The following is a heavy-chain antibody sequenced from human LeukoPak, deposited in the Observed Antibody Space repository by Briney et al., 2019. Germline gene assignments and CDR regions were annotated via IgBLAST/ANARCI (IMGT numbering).Heavy chain of an antibody. Sequence: PSETLSLTCTVSGGSISSGGYYWSWIRQPPGKGLEWIGYIYHSGSTYYNPSLKSRVTISVDRSKNQFSLKLSSVTAADTAVYYCARGRLPAAIYAFDIWGQGTMVTVSS. J-gene: IGHJ3*02. CDR3: ARGRLPAAIYAFDI. CDR1: GGSISSGGYY. CDR2: IYHSGST. D-gene: IGHD2-2*01. V-gene: IGHV4-30-2*01.